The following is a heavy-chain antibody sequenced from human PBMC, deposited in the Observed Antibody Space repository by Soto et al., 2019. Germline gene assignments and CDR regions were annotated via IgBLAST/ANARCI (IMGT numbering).Heavy chain of an antibody. Sequence: PSETLSLTCTVSGGSISSSSHYWGWIRQPPGKGLEWFGNIYYSGSTYYNPSLQSRVPISVDTSKNQFSPKLSSVTAADTGLYYCARLTGALYGMDVWGQGTTVTVSS. CDR2: IYYSGST. D-gene: IGHD7-27*01. CDR1: GGSISSSSHY. J-gene: IGHJ6*02. V-gene: IGHV4-39*01. CDR3: ARLTGALYGMDV.